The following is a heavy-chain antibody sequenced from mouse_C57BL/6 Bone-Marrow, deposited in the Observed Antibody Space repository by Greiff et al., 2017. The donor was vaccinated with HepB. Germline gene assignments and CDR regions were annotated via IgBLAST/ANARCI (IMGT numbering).Heavy chain of an antibody. V-gene: IGHV5-6*01. J-gene: IGHJ4*01. Sequence: EVQVVESGGDLVKPGGSLKLSCAASGFTFSSYGMSWVRQTPDKRLEWVATISSGGSYTYYPDSVKGRFTISRDNAKNTLYLQMSSLKSEDTAMYYCARGPLYYYGSSFYAMDYWGQGTSVTVSS. CDR1: GFTFSSYG. CDR2: ISSGGSYT. CDR3: ARGPLYYYGSSFYAMDY. D-gene: IGHD1-1*01.